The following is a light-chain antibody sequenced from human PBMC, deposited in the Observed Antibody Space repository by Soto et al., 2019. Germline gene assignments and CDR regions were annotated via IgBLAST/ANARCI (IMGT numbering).Light chain of an antibody. V-gene: IGKV3D-7*01. CDR1: RDVYINA. J-gene: IGKJ4*01. CDR3: QQADSFPLT. Sequence: VVLTQSPATLSLSPGEPATLSCRASRDVYINALAWYQQKPGRTPTLLIYGASTRATGIPDRFSATGSGTEFSLTISSLQPEDFATYFCQQADSFPLTFGGGTKV. CDR2: GAS.